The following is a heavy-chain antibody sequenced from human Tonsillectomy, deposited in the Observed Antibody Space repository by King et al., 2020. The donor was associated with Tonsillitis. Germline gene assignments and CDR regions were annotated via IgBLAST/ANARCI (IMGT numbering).Heavy chain of an antibody. J-gene: IGHJ4*02. V-gene: IGHV1-18*01. Sequence: VQLVQSGAEVNKPGASVKVSCKASGYTFTSYGISWVRQAPGQGLEWMGWISAYNGNTNYAQKLQGRVTMTTDTSTSTAYMELRSLRSDDTAVYYCARESRDIVVVVAATEPYYFDYWGQGTLVTVSS. CDR2: ISAYNGNT. CDR3: ARESRDIVVVVAATEPYYFDY. D-gene: IGHD2-15*01. CDR1: GYTFTSYG.